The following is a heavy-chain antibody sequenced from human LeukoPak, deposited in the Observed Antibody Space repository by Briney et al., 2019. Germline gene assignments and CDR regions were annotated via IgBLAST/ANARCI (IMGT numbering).Heavy chain of an antibody. D-gene: IGHD3-16*01. Sequence: ASVKVSCKASGYTFTSYGISWVRQAPGQGLEWMGWISAYNGNTNYAQKLQGRVTMTTDTSTSTAYMELRSLRSDDTAVYYCARAGFPKGSDYDYVWGSYSVYYYYGMDVWGQGTTVTVSS. CDR1: GYTFTSYG. V-gene: IGHV1-18*01. J-gene: IGHJ6*02. CDR3: ARAGFPKGSDYDYVWGSYSVYYYYGMDV. CDR2: ISAYNGNT.